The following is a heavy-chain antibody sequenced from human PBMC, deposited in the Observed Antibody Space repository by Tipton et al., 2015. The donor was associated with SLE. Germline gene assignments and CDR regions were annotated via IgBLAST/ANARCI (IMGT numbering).Heavy chain of an antibody. V-gene: IGHV3-48*01. CDR2: ISSSSSTI. J-gene: IGHJ4*02. Sequence: GSLRLSCAASGFTFSSYGMHWVRQAPGKGLEWVSYISSSSSTIYYADSVKGRFTISRDNAKNSLYLQMNSLRAEDTAVYYCASRIAAAGDYWGQGTLVTVSS. D-gene: IGHD6-13*01. CDR3: ASRIAAAGDY. CDR1: GFTFSSYG.